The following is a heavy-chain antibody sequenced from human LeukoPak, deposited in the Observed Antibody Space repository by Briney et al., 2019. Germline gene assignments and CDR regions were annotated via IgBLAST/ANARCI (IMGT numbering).Heavy chain of an antibody. CDR2: IIPIFGTA. V-gene: IGHV1-69*05. D-gene: IGHD3-22*01. CDR3: ARVGGYYDSSGYRPLEDY. Sequence: ASVKVSCKASGGTFSSYAISWVRQAPGQGLEWMGGIIPIFGTANYAQKFQGRVTITTDESTSTAYMELRSLRSDDTAVYYCARVGGYYDSSGYRPLEDYWGQGTLVTVSS. J-gene: IGHJ4*02. CDR1: GGTFSSYA.